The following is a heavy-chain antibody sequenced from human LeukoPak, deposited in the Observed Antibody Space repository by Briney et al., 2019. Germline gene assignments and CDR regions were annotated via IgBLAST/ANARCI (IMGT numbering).Heavy chain of an antibody. CDR3: AASPDYYDSSGYSYYFDY. V-gene: IGHV1-58*01. Sequence: SVKVSFKASGFTFTSSAVQWVRQARGQRLEWLGWIVVGSGNTNYAQKFQERVTITRDMSTSTAYMELSSLRSEDTAVYYCAASPDYYDSSGYSYYFDYWGQGTLVTISS. CDR1: GFTFTSSA. CDR2: IVVGSGNT. J-gene: IGHJ4*02. D-gene: IGHD3-22*01.